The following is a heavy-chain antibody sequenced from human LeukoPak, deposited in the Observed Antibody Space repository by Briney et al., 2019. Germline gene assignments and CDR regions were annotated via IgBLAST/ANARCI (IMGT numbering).Heavy chain of an antibody. CDR2: IYYSGST. CDR1: GGSISSSSYY. J-gene: IGHJ3*02. Sequence: PSETLSLTCTVSGGSISSSSYYWGWIRQPPGKGLEWIGSIYYSGSTYYNPSLKSRVTISVDASKNQFSLKLSSVTAADTAVYYCEKVGATLAFDIWGQGTMVTVSS. D-gene: IGHD1-26*01. CDR3: EKVGATLAFDI. V-gene: IGHV4-39*01.